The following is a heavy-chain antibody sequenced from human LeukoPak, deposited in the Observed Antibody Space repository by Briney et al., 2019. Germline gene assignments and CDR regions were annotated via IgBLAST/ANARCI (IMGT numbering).Heavy chain of an antibody. D-gene: IGHD2-2*01. CDR1: GGTFSSYT. CDR2: IIPILGIA. J-gene: IGHJ6*03. V-gene: IGHV1-69*02. CDR3: AGSRYCSSTSCYKNCYYYYYMDV. Sequence: GASVKVSCKASGGTFSSYTISWVRQAPGQGLEWMGRIIPILGIANYAQKFQGRVTITADKSTSTAYMELSSLRSEDTAVYYCAGSRYCSSTSCYKNCYYYYYMDVWGKGTTVTVSS.